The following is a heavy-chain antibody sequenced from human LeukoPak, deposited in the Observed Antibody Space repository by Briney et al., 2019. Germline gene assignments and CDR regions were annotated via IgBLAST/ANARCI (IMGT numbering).Heavy chain of an antibody. D-gene: IGHD6-6*01. Sequence: ASVKVSCKASGYTFTGYYMHWVRQAPGQGLEWMGWINPNSGGTNYAQKFQGRVTMTRDTSISTAYMELSRLRSDDTAVYYCARDWGVSARPGYMDVWGKGTTVTVSS. CDR1: GYTFTGYY. CDR3: ARDWGVSARPGYMDV. V-gene: IGHV1-2*02. J-gene: IGHJ6*03. CDR2: INPNSGGT.